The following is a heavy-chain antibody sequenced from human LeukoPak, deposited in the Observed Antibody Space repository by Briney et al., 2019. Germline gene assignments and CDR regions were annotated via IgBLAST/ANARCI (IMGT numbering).Heavy chain of an antibody. D-gene: IGHD3-22*01. V-gene: IGHV4-39*07. CDR1: GGSISSSSYY. CDR2: IYYSGST. Sequence: SETLSLTCTVSGGSISSSSYYWGWIRQPPGNGLEWIGSIYYSGSTYYNPSLKSRVTISVDTSKKQFSLKLSSVTAADTAVYYCARQSDSSLRYFDYWGQGTLVTVSS. J-gene: IGHJ4*02. CDR3: ARQSDSSLRYFDY.